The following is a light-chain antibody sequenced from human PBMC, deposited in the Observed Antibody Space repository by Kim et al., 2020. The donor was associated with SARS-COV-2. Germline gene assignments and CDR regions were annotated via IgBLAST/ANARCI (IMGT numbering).Light chain of an antibody. CDR3: SSYTSSSTVV. V-gene: IGLV2-14*03. CDR2: DVS. J-gene: IGLJ2*01. Sequence: QSALTQPAPVSGSPGQSITISCTGTSSDVGGYNYVSWYQQHPGKAPKLMIYDVSNRPSGVSNHFSGSKSGNTASLTISGLQAEDEADYYCSSYTSSSTVVFGGGTQLTVL. CDR1: SSDVGGYNY.